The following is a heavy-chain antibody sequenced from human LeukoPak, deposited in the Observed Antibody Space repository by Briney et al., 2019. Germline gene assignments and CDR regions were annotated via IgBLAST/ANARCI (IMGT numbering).Heavy chain of an antibody. D-gene: IGHD3-22*01. CDR3: ANPDSSGFYLSIRFDF. CDR1: GFTFSSYA. Sequence: PGGSLRLSCTTSGFTFSSYAMSWVRQAPGKGLEWVSTMTGSGDFTYYADSVKGRFTVSRDNSKNTLYLHMGSLRAEDTAIYYCANPDSSGFYLSIRFDFWGQGTLVTVSS. V-gene: IGHV3-23*01. CDR2: MTGSGDFT. J-gene: IGHJ4*02.